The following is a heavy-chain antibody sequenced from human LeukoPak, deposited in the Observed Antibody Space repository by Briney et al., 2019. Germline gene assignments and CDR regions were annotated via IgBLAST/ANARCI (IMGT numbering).Heavy chain of an antibody. Sequence: ASVKVSCKASGYTFTSYYMHWVRQAPGQGLEWIGKINPSGGSTSYAQKFQGRVTMTRDTSTSTVYMELRSLRSEDTAVYYCARGAGSSSWYYYYGMDVWGQGTTVTVSS. CDR1: GYTFTSYY. V-gene: IGHV1-46*01. J-gene: IGHJ6*02. D-gene: IGHD6-13*01. CDR3: ARGAGSSSWYYYYGMDV. CDR2: INPSGGST.